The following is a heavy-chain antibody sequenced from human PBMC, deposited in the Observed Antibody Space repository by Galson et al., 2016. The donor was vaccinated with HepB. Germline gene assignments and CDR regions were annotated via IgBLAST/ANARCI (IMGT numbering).Heavy chain of an antibody. CDR2: VSHTGST. J-gene: IGHJ6*02. CDR1: GGSISNSDW. Sequence: SETLSLTCVVSGGSISNSDWWSWVRQPPGKGLQWIGEVSHTGSTNYNPSFKSRVTISVDRSKNQFSLKLTSVAAADTAVYYCARDARHISAWGTLGLFISPKDVQNHYNGLDVWGRGTTVTVSS. D-gene: IGHD6-19*01. V-gene: IGHV4/OR15-8*01. CDR3: ARDARHISAWGTLGLFISPKDVQNHYNGLDV.